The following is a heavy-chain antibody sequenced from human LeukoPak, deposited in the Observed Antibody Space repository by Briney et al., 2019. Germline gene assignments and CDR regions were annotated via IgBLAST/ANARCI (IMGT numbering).Heavy chain of an antibody. D-gene: IGHD3-22*01. Sequence: GASVKVSCKASGYTFTCYYMHWVRQAPGQGLEWMGWINPNSGGTNYAQKFQGWVTMTRDTSISTAYMELSRLRSDDTAVYYCAREGYYDSSGSPFDPWGQGTLVTVSS. V-gene: IGHV1-2*04. CDR2: INPNSGGT. CDR3: AREGYYDSSGSPFDP. CDR1: GYTFTCYY. J-gene: IGHJ5*02.